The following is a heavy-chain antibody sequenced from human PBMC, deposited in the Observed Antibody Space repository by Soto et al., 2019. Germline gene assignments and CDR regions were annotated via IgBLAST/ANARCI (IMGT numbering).Heavy chain of an antibody. Sequence: EVQLLESGGGLVHPGGSLRLSCAASGFTFSSYAMSWVRQAPGKGLEWVSAISGSGGSTYYADSVKGRFTISRDNSKNTLYLQMNSLRAEDTAVYYCAKDLRDYGDFTDWFDPWGQGTLVTVSS. J-gene: IGHJ5*02. CDR3: AKDLRDYGDFTDWFDP. D-gene: IGHD4-17*01. V-gene: IGHV3-23*01. CDR1: GFTFSSYA. CDR2: ISGSGGST.